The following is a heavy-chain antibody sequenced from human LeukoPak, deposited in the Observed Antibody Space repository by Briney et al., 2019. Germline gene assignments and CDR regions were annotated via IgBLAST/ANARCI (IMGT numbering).Heavy chain of an antibody. CDR1: GFTFSSYS. CDR3: ARGWHSGYFDY. J-gene: IGHJ4*02. CDR2: ISSSSSYI. V-gene: IGHV3-21*01. Sequence: GGSLRLSCAASGFTFSSYSMYWVRQAPGEGVEWVSSISSSSSYIYYADSVKGRFTISRDNAKNSLYLRMNSLKAEDTAVYYCARGWHSGYFDYWGQGTLVTVSS. D-gene: IGHD3-10*01.